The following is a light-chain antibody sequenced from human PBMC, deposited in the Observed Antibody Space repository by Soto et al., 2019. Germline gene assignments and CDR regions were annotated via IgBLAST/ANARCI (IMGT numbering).Light chain of an antibody. V-gene: IGKV1-39*01. J-gene: IGKJ1*01. CDR3: KQIYGSKWT. CDR2: AAS. Sequence: DIQMTQSPSSLSASVGDRVNMTCRASRSISRYLSWYQQKPGKAPNLLIYAASSLQSGVPSRFSGAGSGTDFTLTIGNLNPEDFAISYGKQIYGSKWTLAKGPRWKS. CDR1: RSISRY.